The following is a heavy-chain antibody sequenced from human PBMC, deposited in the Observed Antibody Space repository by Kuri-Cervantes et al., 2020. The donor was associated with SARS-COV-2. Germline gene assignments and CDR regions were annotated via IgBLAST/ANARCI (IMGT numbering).Heavy chain of an antibody. CDR1: GFTFSSYA. V-gene: IGHV1-24*01. CDR2: FDPEDGET. J-gene: IGHJ4*02. D-gene: IGHD4-17*01. Sequence: GGSLRLSCAASGFTFSSYAMHWVRQAPGKGLEWVGGFDPEDGETIYAQKFQGRVTMTEDTSTDTAYMELSSLRSEDTAVYYCATGTFTVTPDYWGQGTLVTVSS. CDR3: ATGTFTVTPDY.